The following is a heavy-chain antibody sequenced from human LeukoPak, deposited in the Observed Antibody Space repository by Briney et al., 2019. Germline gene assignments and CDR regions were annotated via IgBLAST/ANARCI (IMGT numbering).Heavy chain of an antibody. Sequence: PGGSLRLSCAASGFTFSSYSMNWVRQAPGKGLEWGSYISSSSSTIYYADSVKGRFTISRDNAKNSLYLQMNSLRAEDTAVYYCARHVYCSSTSCAYGAFDIWGQGTMVAVSS. CDR2: ISSSSSTI. J-gene: IGHJ3*02. CDR1: GFTFSSYS. V-gene: IGHV3-48*04. CDR3: ARHVYCSSTSCAYGAFDI. D-gene: IGHD2-2*01.